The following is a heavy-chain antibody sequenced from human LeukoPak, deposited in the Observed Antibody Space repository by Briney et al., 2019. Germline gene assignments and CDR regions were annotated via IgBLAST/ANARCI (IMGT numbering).Heavy chain of an antibody. D-gene: IGHD6-6*01. Sequence: GGSLRLSCAASGFTVSSNYMSWVRQAPGKGLEWVSVIYSTGSTYYADSVKGRFTISRDKSKNTLYLQMNSLRAEDTAVYYCARDRIAARFYYMDVWGKGTTVTVSS. CDR3: ARDRIAARFYYMDV. CDR2: IYSTGST. V-gene: IGHV3-53*01. CDR1: GFTVSSNY. J-gene: IGHJ6*03.